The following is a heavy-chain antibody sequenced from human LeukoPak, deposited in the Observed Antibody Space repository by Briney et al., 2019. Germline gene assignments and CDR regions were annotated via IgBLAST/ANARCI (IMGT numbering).Heavy chain of an antibody. Sequence: PGGSLRLSCAASGFTFNSYSMNWVRQAPGKGLEWVSCISSSSGYIYCADSVKGRFTISRDNAKNSLYLQMNSLRAEDTAVYYCARDSAAVRDAFDIWGLGTMVTVSS. CDR1: GFTFNSYS. D-gene: IGHD3-10*01. J-gene: IGHJ3*02. CDR3: ARDSAAVRDAFDI. V-gene: IGHV3-21*01. CDR2: ISSSSGYI.